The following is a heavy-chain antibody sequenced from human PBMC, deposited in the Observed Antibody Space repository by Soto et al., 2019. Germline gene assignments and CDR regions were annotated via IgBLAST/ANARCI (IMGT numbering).Heavy chain of an antibody. CDR3: AKDLTVGYCSGGSCYFDY. J-gene: IGHJ4*02. CDR1: GFTFSSYG. CDR2: ISYDGSNK. D-gene: IGHD2-15*01. V-gene: IGHV3-30*18. Sequence: GGSLRLSCAASGFTFSSYGMHWVRQAPGKGLEWVAVISYDGSNKYYADSVKGRFTISRDNSKNTLYLQMNSLRAEDTAVYYCAKDLTVGYCSGGSCYFDYWGQGTLVTVSS.